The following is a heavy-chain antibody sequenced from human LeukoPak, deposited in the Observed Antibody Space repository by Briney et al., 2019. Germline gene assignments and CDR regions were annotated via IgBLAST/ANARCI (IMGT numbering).Heavy chain of an antibody. Sequence: GGSLRLSCAASGFTFDDYAMHWVRQAPGKGLEWVSGISWNSGSIGYADSVKGRFTISRDNAKNSLYLQMNSLRAEDTALYYCAKPLSLVATIWCCSAFDIWGQGTMVTVSS. D-gene: IGHD5-12*01. J-gene: IGHJ3*02. CDR3: AKPLSLVATIWCCSAFDI. CDR2: ISWNSGSI. V-gene: IGHV3-9*01. CDR1: GFTFDDYA.